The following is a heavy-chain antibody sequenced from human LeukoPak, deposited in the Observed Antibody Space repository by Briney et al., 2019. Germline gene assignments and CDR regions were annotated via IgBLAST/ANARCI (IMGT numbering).Heavy chain of an antibody. CDR2: INTNTGNP. Sequence: GASVKVSCKASGYTFTSYAMKWVRQAPGQGLEWLGWINTNTGNPTYAQGFTGRFVFSLDTSVSTAYLQISSLKAEDTAVYYCARGGYGSRWGIYYYYYMDVWGKGTTVTVSS. V-gene: IGHV7-4-1*02. CDR1: GYTFTSYA. J-gene: IGHJ6*03. CDR3: ARGGYGSRWGIYYYYYMDV. D-gene: IGHD5-12*01.